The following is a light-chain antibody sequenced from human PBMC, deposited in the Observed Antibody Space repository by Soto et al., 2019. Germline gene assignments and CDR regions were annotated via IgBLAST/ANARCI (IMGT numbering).Light chain of an antibody. J-gene: IGLJ1*01. Sequence: QSVLTQPPSVSAAPGQKVTISCSGSSSNIGGNSVSWYQQLPGTAPKLLIYDDNKRPSGIPDRFSGSKSGTSASLAIIGLQPEDEADYYCAAWDDSLNALFGTGTKVTV. CDR3: AAWDDSLNAL. V-gene: IGLV1-51*01. CDR2: DDN. CDR1: SSNIGGNS.